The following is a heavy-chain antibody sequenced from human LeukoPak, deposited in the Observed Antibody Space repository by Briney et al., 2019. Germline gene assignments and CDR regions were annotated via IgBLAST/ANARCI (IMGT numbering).Heavy chain of an antibody. CDR3: ARDGVPAAVSSPGRFDP. Sequence: SVKVSCKASGGSFSSYAISWVRQAPGQGLEWMGGIIPIFGTANYAQKFQGRVTITADESTSTAYMELSSLRSEDTAVYYCARDGVPAAVSSPGRFDPWGLGTLVTVSS. V-gene: IGHV1-69*01. CDR1: GGSFSSYA. D-gene: IGHD2-2*01. CDR2: IIPIFGTA. J-gene: IGHJ5*02.